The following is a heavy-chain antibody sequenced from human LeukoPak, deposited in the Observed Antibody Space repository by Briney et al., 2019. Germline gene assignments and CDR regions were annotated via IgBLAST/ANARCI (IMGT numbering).Heavy chain of an antibody. CDR3: AELGITMIGGV. Sequence: PGRSLRLSCAASGFTFDDYAIHWVRQVPGKGLEWVSGISWNSGTIGYEVSVKGRFTISRDNAKNSLYLQMNSLRAEDTAVYYCAELGITMIGGVWGKGTTVTISS. V-gene: IGHV3-9*01. D-gene: IGHD3-10*02. J-gene: IGHJ6*04. CDR1: GFTFDDYA. CDR2: ISWNSGTI.